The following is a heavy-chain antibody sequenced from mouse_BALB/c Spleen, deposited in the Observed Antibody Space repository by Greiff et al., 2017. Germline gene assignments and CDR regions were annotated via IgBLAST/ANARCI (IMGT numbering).Heavy chain of an antibody. J-gene: IGHJ4*01. CDR1: GYTFTSYW. Sequence: QVQLQQPGAELVKPGASVKLSCKASGYTFTSYWMHWVKQRPGQGLEWIGEINPSNGRTNYNEKFKSKATLTVDKSSSTAYMQLSSLTSEDSAVYYCARRRNLLLRAHYYAMDYWGQGTSVTVSS. D-gene: IGHD1-1*01. CDR3: ARRRNLLLRAHYYAMDY. CDR2: INPSNGRT. V-gene: IGHV1S81*02.